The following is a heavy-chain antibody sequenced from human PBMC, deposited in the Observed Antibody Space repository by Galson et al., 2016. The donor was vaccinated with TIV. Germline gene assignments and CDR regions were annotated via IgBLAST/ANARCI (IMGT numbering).Heavy chain of an antibody. J-gene: IGHJ3*02. CDR2: INPDSGDT. Sequence: SVKVSCKASGYTFTGYYMHWVRQAPGQGLGWMGWINPDSGDTNYSQKFQGRVTMTRDTSISTAYTELSNLKSDDTAVYYCARDPSPVTTSPLDIWGQGTMVTVSS. CDR3: ARDPSPVTTSPLDI. CDR1: GYTFTGYY. V-gene: IGHV1-2*02. D-gene: IGHD4-17*01.